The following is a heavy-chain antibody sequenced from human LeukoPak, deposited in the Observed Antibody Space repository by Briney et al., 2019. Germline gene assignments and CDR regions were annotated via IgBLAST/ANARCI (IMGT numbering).Heavy chain of an antibody. J-gene: IGHJ4*02. D-gene: IGHD6-13*01. CDR3: ARSRSWHFDDY. Sequence: PGRSLRLSCAASGFTFSSYAMHWVRQAPGKGLEWVAVISYDGSNKYYADSVKGRFTISRDNANNALYLQMNILRVEDTAVYYCARSRSWHFDDYWGQGTLVTVSS. V-gene: IGHV3-30*04. CDR2: ISYDGSNK. CDR1: GFTFSSYA.